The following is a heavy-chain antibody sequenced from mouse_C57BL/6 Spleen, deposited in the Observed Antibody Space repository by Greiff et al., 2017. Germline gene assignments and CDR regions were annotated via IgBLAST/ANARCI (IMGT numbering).Heavy chain of an antibody. D-gene: IGHD2-3*01. Sequence: VHVKQSGPELVKPGASVKIPCKASGYTFTDYNMDWVKQSHGKSLEWIGDINPNNGGTIYNQKFKGKATLTVDKSSSTAYMELRSLTSEDTAVYYCARGIYDGVAYWGQGTLVTVSA. V-gene: IGHV1-18*01. J-gene: IGHJ3*01. CDR1: GYTFTDYN. CDR3: ARGIYDGVAY. CDR2: INPNNGGT.